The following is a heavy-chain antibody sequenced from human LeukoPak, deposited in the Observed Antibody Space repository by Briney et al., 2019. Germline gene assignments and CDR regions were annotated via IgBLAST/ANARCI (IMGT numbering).Heavy chain of an antibody. CDR3: ARDRYHTAF. Sequence: GESLRLSCAASGFTFSSYEMNWVRQAPGKGLEWISYITTSGNTIYYADSVKGRFTISRDNAKNSLYLQMNSLRAEDTAVYYCARDRYHTAFWGQGTLVTVSS. CDR2: ITTSGNTI. D-gene: IGHD5-18*01. CDR1: GFTFSSYE. V-gene: IGHV3-48*03. J-gene: IGHJ4*02.